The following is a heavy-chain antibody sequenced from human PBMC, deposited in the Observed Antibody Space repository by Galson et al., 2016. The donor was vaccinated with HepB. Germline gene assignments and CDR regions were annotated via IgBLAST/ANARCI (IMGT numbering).Heavy chain of an antibody. CDR3: ARGYSVPYDILTGPTYYLDC. V-gene: IGHV4-31*03. Sequence: TLSLTCTVSGGSISSGGYYWSWIRQHPGKGLEWIGYIYYSGSTYYNPSLKSRVTISVDTSKNQFSLKLSSVTAADTAVYYCARGYSVPYDILTGPTYYLDCWGRGTLVTVSS. CDR1: GGSISSGGYY. D-gene: IGHD3-9*01. J-gene: IGHJ4*02. CDR2: IYYSGST.